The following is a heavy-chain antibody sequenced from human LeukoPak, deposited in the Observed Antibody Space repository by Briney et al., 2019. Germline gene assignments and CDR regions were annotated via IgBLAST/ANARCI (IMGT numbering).Heavy chain of an antibody. CDR1: GFAFSSYA. CDR2: ISSSSKI. D-gene: IGHD6-6*01. Sequence: PGGSLRLSCTASGFAFSSYAMAWVRQAPGKGLEWLSYISSSSKINYADSVKGRFTISRDNAKNSLYLQMISLRDEDTAVYCCARSANPGVHDFDPWGQGTLVTVSS. CDR3: ARSANPGVHDFDP. J-gene: IGHJ5*02. V-gene: IGHV3-48*02.